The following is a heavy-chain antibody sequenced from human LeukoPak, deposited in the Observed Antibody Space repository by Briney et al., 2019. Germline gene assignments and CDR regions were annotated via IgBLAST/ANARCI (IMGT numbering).Heavy chain of an antibody. D-gene: IGHD3-3*01. V-gene: IGHV4-4*07. CDR3: ARQNFGVVTLLDY. Sequence: SETLPLTCTVSGASISSYYWSWIRQPAGKGLEWIGRIYTRGTTRSTNFNPSLKSRATMSVDTSKNQFSLKLSSVTAADTAVYYCARQNFGVVTLLDYWGQGTLVTVSS. CDR1: GASISSYY. J-gene: IGHJ4*02. CDR2: IYTRGTTRST.